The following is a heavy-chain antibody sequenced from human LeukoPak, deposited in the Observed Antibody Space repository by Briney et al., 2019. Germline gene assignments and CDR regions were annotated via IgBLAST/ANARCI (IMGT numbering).Heavy chain of an antibody. J-gene: IGHJ4*02. CDR3: AKVIGVAGGDFDY. CDR2: INEDGSTT. D-gene: IGHD6-19*01. CDR1: GFTFSSNW. Sequence: GGSLRLSCAASGFTFSSNWMHWVRQAPGKGLVWVSRINEDGSTTNYADSVKGRSTIFRDNAKNTLYLQMNSLRAEDTAVYYCAKVIGVAGGDFDYWGQGTLVTVSS. V-gene: IGHV3-74*01.